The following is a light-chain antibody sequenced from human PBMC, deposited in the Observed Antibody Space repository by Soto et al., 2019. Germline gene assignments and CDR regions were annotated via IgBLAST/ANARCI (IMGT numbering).Light chain of an antibody. CDR3: QQYGSSIQT. V-gene: IGKV3-20*01. J-gene: IGKJ1*01. CDR1: QSVGSNY. Sequence: EIVLSQFAGALSLSPGERATLSCRASQSVGSNYLAWYQQRPGQPPNLHIFGASHRAPGTPDRFSGSGSGTDFTLTISRLEPEDFAVYYCQQYGSSIQTFGQGTKVDI. CDR2: GAS.